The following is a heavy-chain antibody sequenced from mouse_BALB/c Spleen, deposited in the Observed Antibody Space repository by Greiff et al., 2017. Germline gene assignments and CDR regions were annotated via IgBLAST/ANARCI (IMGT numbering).Heavy chain of an antibody. CDR1: GFTFSDYY. D-gene: IGHD2-3*01. CDR2: ISDGGSYT. CDR3: ARDDGYSAMDY. V-gene: IGHV5-4*02. J-gene: IGHJ4*01. Sequence: DVKLVESGGGLVKPGGSLKLSCAASGFTFSDYYMYWVRQTPEKRLEWVATISDGGSYTYYPDSVKGRFTISRDNAKNNLYLQMSSLKSEDTAMYYCARDDGYSAMDYWGQGTSVTVSS.